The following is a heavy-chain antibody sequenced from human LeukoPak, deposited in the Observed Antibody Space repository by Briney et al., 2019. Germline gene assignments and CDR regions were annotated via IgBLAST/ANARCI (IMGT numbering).Heavy chain of an antibody. V-gene: IGHV3-30*18. J-gene: IGHJ4*02. CDR2: ISYDGSNK. D-gene: IGHD1-26*01. Sequence: PGGSLRLSCAASGFTFSSYSMNWVRQAPGKGLEWVAVISYDGSNKYYADSVKGRFTISRDNSKNTLYLQMNSLRAEDTAVYYCAKDRLVGATKHLLDYWGQGTLVTVSS. CDR3: AKDRLVGATKHLLDY. CDR1: GFTFSSYS.